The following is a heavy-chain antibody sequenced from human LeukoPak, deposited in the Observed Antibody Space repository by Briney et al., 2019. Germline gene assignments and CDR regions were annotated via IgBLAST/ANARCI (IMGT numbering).Heavy chain of an antibody. CDR2: ISGRGGST. J-gene: IGHJ4*02. CDR3: AIQGAHYGDYRDY. Sequence: GGSLRLSCAASGFTFRSYAMSWVRQAPGKGLEWVSAISGRGGSTYYADSVKGRFTISRDNTKNTLYLQMNSLRAEDTAVYFCAIQGAHYGDYRDYWGQGTLVTVSS. V-gene: IGHV3-23*01. CDR1: GFTFRSYA. D-gene: IGHD4-17*01.